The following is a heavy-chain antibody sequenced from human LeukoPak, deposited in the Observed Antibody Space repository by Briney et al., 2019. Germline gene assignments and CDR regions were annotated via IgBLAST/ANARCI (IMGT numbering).Heavy chain of an antibody. CDR2: VWDDGNEQ. D-gene: IGHD3-9*01. Sequence: PGGSLRLSCAASGFSFNSYIMHWVRQAPDKGLEWVALVWDDGNEQYYADSVKGRFTISRDNSKNTLYLQMNSLRAEDTAVYYCAKDMRFDWTPYYFDYWGQGTLVTVSS. CDR1: GFSFNSYI. CDR3: AKDMRFDWTPYYFDY. J-gene: IGHJ4*02. V-gene: IGHV3-33*06.